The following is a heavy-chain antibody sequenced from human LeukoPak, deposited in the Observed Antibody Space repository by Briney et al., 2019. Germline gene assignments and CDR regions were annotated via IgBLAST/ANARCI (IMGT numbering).Heavy chain of an antibody. D-gene: IGHD2-2*01. Sequence: PGGSLRLSCAASAFSLNAYNMNWVRQAPGKGLEWVSVIYSGGSTYYADSVKGRFTISRDNSKNTLYLQMNSLRAEDTAVYYCARDRYCSSTSCYGYYYYYGMDVWGQGTTVTVSS. J-gene: IGHJ6*02. CDR3: ARDRYCSSTSCYGYYYYYGMDV. CDR1: AFSLNAYN. CDR2: IYSGGST. V-gene: IGHV3-53*01.